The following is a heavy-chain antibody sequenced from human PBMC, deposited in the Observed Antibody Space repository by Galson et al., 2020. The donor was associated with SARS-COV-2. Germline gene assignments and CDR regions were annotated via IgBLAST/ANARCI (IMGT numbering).Heavy chain of an antibody. V-gene: IGHV4-31*03. CDR1: GGSISSGGYY. CDR2: IYYSGST. D-gene: IGHD3-22*01. Sequence: SETLSLTCTVSGGSISSGGYYWSWIRQHPGKGLEWIGYIYYSGSTYYNPSLKSRVTISVDTSKNQFSLKLSSVTAADTAVYYCARGYSSGYYYGAFDYWGQGTLVTVSS. CDR3: ARGYSSGYYYGAFDY. J-gene: IGHJ4*02.